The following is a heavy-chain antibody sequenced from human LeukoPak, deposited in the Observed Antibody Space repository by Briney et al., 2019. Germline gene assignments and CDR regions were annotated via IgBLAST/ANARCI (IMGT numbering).Heavy chain of an antibody. Sequence: PSETLSLTCTVSGGSISSSSYYWGWIRQPPGKGLEWIGSIYYSGSTYYNPSLKSRVTISVDTSKNQFSLKLSSVTAADTAVYYCGAGVDDFSWGQGTMVTVSS. CDR3: GAGVDDFS. D-gene: IGHD3/OR15-3a*01. J-gene: IGHJ3*01. CDR1: GGSISSSSYY. CDR2: IYYSGST. V-gene: IGHV4-39*07.